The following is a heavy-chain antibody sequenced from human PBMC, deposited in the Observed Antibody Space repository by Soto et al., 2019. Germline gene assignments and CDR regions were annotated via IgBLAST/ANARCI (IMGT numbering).Heavy chain of an antibody. V-gene: IGHV3-30*03. CDR2: ISSDGSKK. D-gene: IGHD2-15*01. J-gene: IGHJ4*02. Sequence: QVQLVESGGGVVQPGRSLRLSCVASGFTFSNNGIHWVRQAPGKGLEWVAVISSDGSKKYYADSVKGRFTISRDNSKNTLYLQMNSRRAEDTAVYYGAMDLYGGSSRFDYWGQGTLVTVSS. CDR3: AMDLYGGSSRFDY. CDR1: GFTFSNNG.